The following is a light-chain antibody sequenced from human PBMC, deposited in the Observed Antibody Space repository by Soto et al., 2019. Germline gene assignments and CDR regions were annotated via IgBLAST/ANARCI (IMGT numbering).Light chain of an antibody. J-gene: IGKJ3*01. V-gene: IGKV3-11*01. CDR3: QQRTNWLT. CDR2: DAS. CDR1: QNVSTY. Sequence: EIVLTQSPATLSLSPGERATLSCRASQNVSTYLAWYQQKPGQAHRLLIYDASNRATGIPARFSGSGSGTDFTLTSSSLEPEDFAVYYCQQRTNWLTFGPGTKVDIK.